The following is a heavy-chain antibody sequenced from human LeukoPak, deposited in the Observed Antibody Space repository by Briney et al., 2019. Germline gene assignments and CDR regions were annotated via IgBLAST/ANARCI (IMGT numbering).Heavy chain of an antibody. V-gene: IGHV1-46*01. D-gene: IGHD5-24*01. Sequence: GASVKVSCKASGYTFTGYYMHWVRQAPGQGLEWMGIINSSGGTTSYAQKFQGRVTMTRDTSTSTVYMELSSLRSEDTAVYYCARGKRGDLRDGSWYFDYWGQGTLVTVSS. CDR1: GYTFTGYY. CDR2: INSSGGTT. CDR3: ARGKRGDLRDGSWYFDY. J-gene: IGHJ4*02.